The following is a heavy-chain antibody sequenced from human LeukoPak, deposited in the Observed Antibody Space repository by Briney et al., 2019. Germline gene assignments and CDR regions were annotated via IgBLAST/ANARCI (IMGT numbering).Heavy chain of an antibody. CDR1: GFTFSSYG. CDR3: ARVSGSYGSSGWYDY. CDR2: IWYDGSNK. J-gene: IGHJ4*02. D-gene: IGHD6-19*01. V-gene: IGHV3-33*01. Sequence: GGSLRLSCAASGFTFSSYGMHWVRQAPGKGLEWVAVIWYDGSNKYYADSVKGRFTISRENAKNSLYLQMNSLRAGDTAVYYCARVSGSYGSSGWYDYWGQGTLVTVSS.